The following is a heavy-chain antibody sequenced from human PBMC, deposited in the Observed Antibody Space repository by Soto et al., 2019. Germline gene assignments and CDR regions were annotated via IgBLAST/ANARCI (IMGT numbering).Heavy chain of an antibody. CDR3: ARGWDWYLDL. V-gene: IGHV3-74*03. CDR2: INSDETSR. CDR1: GLTLSNYW. Sequence: EAQLKESGGGIVQPGGSVRLSCVASGLTLSNYWMHWVRQAPGKGLEWVSRINSDETSRAYADSVRGRFAASRVNAQNTVYLLLNNLRVEDTAVYYCARGWDWYLDLWGRGTLVSVS. J-gene: IGHJ2*01.